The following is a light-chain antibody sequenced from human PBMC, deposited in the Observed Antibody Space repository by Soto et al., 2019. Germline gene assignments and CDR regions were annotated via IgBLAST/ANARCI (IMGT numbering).Light chain of an antibody. J-gene: IGKJ1*01. CDR3: QHYTSYLEA. Sequence: DILMTQSPSTLSCSLGDRVTITCRASQTISSWLAWYQQKPGKAPKLLIYKASTLKSGFPSRFSGSGSGTEFTLTISSLQLDDFATYYCQHYTSYLEAFAQGGKVEIK. CDR2: KAS. CDR1: QTISSW. V-gene: IGKV1-5*03.